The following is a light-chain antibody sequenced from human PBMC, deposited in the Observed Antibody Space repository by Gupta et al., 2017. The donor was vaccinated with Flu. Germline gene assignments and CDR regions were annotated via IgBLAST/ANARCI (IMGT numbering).Light chain of an antibody. CDR2: GAS. V-gene: IGKV3-15*01. CDR1: QMVNN. J-gene: IGKJ2*01. Sequence: MTQPPATLSVSAGERVTLSCRTRQMVNNVGWFKQKPGQAPRRLIYGASTRATGIPARCSGSGSGTEFTLTISSLQSEYLSVYYCQSPMYTFGQGTKLEIK. CDR3: QSPMYT.